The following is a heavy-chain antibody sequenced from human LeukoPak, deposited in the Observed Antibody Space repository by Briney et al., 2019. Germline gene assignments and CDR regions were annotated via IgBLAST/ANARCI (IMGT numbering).Heavy chain of an antibody. CDR3: ARGGSSSFRRYYYYYYMDV. Sequence: ASVKVSCKASGGTFSSYAISWVRQAPGQGLEWMGGIIPIFGTANYAQKFQGRVTITTDESTSTAYMELSSLRSEDTAVYYCARGGSSSFRRYYYYYYMDVWGKGTTVTVSS. V-gene: IGHV1-69*05. CDR1: GGTFSSYA. CDR2: IIPIFGTA. D-gene: IGHD6-6*01. J-gene: IGHJ6*03.